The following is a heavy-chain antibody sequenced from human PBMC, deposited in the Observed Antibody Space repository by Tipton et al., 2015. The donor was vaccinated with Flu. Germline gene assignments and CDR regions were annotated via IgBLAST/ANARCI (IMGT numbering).Heavy chain of an antibody. CDR3: ARHGGYYFDY. CDR2: INHSGRT. CDR1: GGSVSGHY. Sequence: TLSLTCAVYGGSVSGHYWCWIRQPPGKGLEWIGEINHSGRTNYNPSLKSRVTISVDTSKNQFSLKLSSVNAADTAVYYCARHGGYYFDYWGQGTLVTVSS. D-gene: IGHD4-23*01. V-gene: IGHV4-34*01. J-gene: IGHJ4*02.